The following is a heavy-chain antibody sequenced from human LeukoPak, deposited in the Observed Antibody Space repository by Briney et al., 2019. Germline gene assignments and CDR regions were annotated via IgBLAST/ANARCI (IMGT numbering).Heavy chain of an antibody. D-gene: IGHD3-22*01. CDR3: ARETYYYDGSGSTRFDY. CDR2: ISWNGGST. J-gene: IGHJ4*02. CDR1: GFTFDDSG. V-gene: IGHV3-20*04. Sequence: GGSLRLSCAASGFTFDDSGMSWVRQAPGKGLEWVSVISWNGGSTGYADSVKGRFTISRDNANNSLYLQMNSLRAEDTALYYCARETYYYDGSGSTRFDYWGQGTLVTVSS.